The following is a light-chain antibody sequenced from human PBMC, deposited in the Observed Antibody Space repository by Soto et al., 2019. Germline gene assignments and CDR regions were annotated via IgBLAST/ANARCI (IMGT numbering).Light chain of an antibody. V-gene: IGLV2-14*01. CDR2: EVS. CDR3: SSYTSSATLV. Sequence: QSVLTPPASVSASPGQSITISCAGTSSDVGGWPHVSWYQQHPGKAPKLVIYEVSNRPSGVSSRFSGSKSGSTASLTISGLQAEDEADYYCSSYTSSATLVFGRGTKVTVL. CDR1: SSDVGGWPH. J-gene: IGLJ2*01.